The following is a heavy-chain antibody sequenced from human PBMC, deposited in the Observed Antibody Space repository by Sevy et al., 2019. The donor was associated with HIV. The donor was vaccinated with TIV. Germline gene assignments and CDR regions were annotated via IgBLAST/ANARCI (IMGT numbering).Heavy chain of an antibody. D-gene: IGHD5-18*01. J-gene: IGHJ6*02. V-gene: IGHV3-48*03. CDR3: ARVSVDTNFYGMDV. Sequence: GGSLRLSCAASGFIFSSNEMNWVRQAPGKGLEWVSYIGSSGSPIYYADSVKGRFTISRGNAKNSLYLQMNSLRAEDTAVYYCARVSVDTNFYGMDVWGQWTTVTASS. CDR2: IGSSGSPI. CDR1: GFIFSSNE.